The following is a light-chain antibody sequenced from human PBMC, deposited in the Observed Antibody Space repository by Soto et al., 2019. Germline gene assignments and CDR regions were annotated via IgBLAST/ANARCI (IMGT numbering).Light chain of an antibody. J-gene: IGKJ2*01. Sequence: EVVLTQSPGTLSLSPGESATLSCRASQSVTNNYFAWYQQKPGQAPRLLIFGSSDRATGIPDRFSCSGSGTDFTLTISRLEPEDFAVYYCHQYGSSPPYPFGQGTNLEIK. CDR2: GSS. V-gene: IGKV3-20*01. CDR1: QSVTNNY. CDR3: HQYGSSPPYP.